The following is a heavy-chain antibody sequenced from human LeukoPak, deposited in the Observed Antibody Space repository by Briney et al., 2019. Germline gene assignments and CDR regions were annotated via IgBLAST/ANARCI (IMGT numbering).Heavy chain of an antibody. J-gene: IGHJ6*02. D-gene: IGHD3-22*01. V-gene: IGHV3-33*01. CDR1: GFTFSRFH. CDR2: IWFDGVTR. Sequence: GGSLRLSCETSGFTFSRFHMHWLRQAPGKGLEWVGFIWFDGVTRKYADSVKGRFTISRDNSKNTLYLQMNSLRAEDTAVYYCARVITNHYYDSSGYYHRAYYYYGMDVWGQGTTVTVSS. CDR3: ARVITNHYYDSSGYYHRAYYYYGMDV.